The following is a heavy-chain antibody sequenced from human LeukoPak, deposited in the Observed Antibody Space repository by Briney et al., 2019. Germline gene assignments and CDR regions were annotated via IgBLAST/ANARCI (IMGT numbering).Heavy chain of an antibody. Sequence: GGSLRLSCAASGFTFSSYSMNWDRQAPGKGLEWVSSISSSSSYIYYADSVKGRFTISRDNAKNSLYLQMNSLRAEDTAVYYCARDFDFWSGCFDYWGQGTLVTVSS. D-gene: IGHD3-3*01. V-gene: IGHV3-21*01. CDR3: ARDFDFWSGCFDY. CDR1: GFTFSSYS. J-gene: IGHJ4*02. CDR2: ISSSSSYI.